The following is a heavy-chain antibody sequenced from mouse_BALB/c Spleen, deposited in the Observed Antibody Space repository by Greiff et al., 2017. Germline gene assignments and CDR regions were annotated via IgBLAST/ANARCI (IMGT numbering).Heavy chain of an antibody. CDR1: GFSLTSYG. CDR3: ARTVNYDSSFAY. D-gene: IGHD2-4*01. J-gene: IGHJ3*01. CDR2: IWSGGST. Sequence: VQVVESGPGLVQPSQSLSITCTVSGFSLTSYGVHWVRQSPGKGLEWLGVIWSGGSTDYNAAFISRLSISKDNSKSQVFFKMNSLQANDTAIYYCARTVNYDSSFAYWGQGTLVTVSA. V-gene: IGHV2-2*02.